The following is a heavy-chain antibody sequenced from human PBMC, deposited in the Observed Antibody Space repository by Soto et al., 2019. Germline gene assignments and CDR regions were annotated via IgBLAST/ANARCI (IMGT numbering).Heavy chain of an antibody. J-gene: IGHJ4*02. CDR3: ARVGDYGDYGVFIAQPNSDY. V-gene: IGHV3-30-3*01. Sequence: QVQLVESGGGVVQPGRSLRLSCAASGFTFSSYAMHWVRQAPGKGLEWVAVISYDGSNKYYADSVKGRFTISRDNSKNTLYLQMNSLRAEDTAVYYCARVGDYGDYGVFIAQPNSDYWGQGTLVTVSS. D-gene: IGHD4-17*01. CDR2: ISYDGSNK. CDR1: GFTFSSYA.